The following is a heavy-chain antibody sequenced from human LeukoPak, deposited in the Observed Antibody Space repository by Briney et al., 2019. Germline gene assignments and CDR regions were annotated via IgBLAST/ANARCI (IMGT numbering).Heavy chain of an antibody. CDR1: GFTVSRKY. V-gene: IGHV3-66*01. CDR2: IYSGYST. D-gene: IGHD3-22*01. Sequence: GGPLRLSCAASGFTVSRKYMSWVRQAPGKGLEWVSVIYSGYSTYYADSVKGRFTISRDNSKNTLYLQMNSLRAEDTAVYYCAGSGYYPIDYWGQGTLVTVSS. CDR3: AGSGYYPIDY. J-gene: IGHJ4*02.